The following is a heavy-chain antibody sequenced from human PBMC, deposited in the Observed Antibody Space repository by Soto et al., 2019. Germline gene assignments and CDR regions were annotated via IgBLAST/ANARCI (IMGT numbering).Heavy chain of an antibody. CDR1: GGSISSDDYY. CDR3: VREGTKLSPHGYTMAAGHFDS. D-gene: IGHD6-13*01. J-gene: IGHJ4*02. Sequence: QVQLQESGPGLVKPSQTLSLTCTVSGGSISSDDYYWSWIRQTPGRGLEWIGFIFYSGNTYYNPSLNTLASISVDTSKNQFSLKLTSVTATDTAVYYCVREGTKLSPHGYTMAAGHFDSWGQGALVTVSS. V-gene: IGHV4-30-4*01. CDR2: IFYSGNT.